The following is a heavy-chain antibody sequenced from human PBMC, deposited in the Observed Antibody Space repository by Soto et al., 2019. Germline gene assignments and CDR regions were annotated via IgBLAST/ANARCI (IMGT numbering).Heavy chain of an antibody. J-gene: IGHJ4*02. Sequence: QLQLQESGPGLVKPSETLSLTCTVSGGSISSSSYYWGWIRQPPGKWLEWIGSISSSGSTYYKPSLKSRVDMSVDTSMNQSSIKLSSVTGADTAVYYCARRNSCSFHYWGQGTLVTVSS. CDR1: GGSISSSSYY. CDR2: ISSSGST. V-gene: IGHV4-39*01. CDR3: ARRNSCSFHY. D-gene: IGHD6-6*01.